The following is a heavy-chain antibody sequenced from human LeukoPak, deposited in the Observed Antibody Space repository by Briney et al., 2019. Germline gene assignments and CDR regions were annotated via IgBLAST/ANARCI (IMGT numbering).Heavy chain of an antibody. J-gene: IGHJ6*02. Sequence: SETLSLTCAVYGGSFSGYYWSWIRQPPGKGLEWIGEINHSGSTNYNPSLKSRVTISGDTSKNQFSLKLSSVTAADTAVYYCERNLKIVVVPAAIQRHYYYYGMDVWGQGTTVTVSS. CDR2: INHSGST. V-gene: IGHV4-34*01. D-gene: IGHD2-2*02. CDR1: GGSFSGYY. CDR3: ERNLKIVVVPAAIQRHYYYYGMDV.